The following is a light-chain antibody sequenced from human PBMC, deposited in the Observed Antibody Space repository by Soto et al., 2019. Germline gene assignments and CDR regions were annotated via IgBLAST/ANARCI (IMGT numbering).Light chain of an antibody. J-gene: IGLJ2*01. CDR3: QSYDTSLSGVI. V-gene: IGLV1-40*01. CDR2: ADN. CDR1: SSIIGAGYD. Sequence: QSVLTQTPSVSGAPGQKITMSCTGSSSIIGAGYDVHWYQQVPGAAPRLLIYADNNRPSGVPDRFSASKSGTSASLAITGLQGEDEANYYCQSYDTSLSGVIFGAGTKLTVL.